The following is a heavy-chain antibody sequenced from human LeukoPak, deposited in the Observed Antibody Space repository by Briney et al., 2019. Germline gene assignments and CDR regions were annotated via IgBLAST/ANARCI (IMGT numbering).Heavy chain of an antibody. CDR2: ISGSGGST. CDR1: GFTFSSYA. V-gene: IGHV3-23*01. CDR3: AKGLNYDSSGYSPYYFDY. J-gene: IGHJ4*02. D-gene: IGHD3-22*01. Sequence: GGSLRLSCAASGFTFSSYAMSWVRQAPGKGLEWVSAISGSGGSTYYADSVKGRFTISRDNSKNTLYLQMNSLRAEDTAVYYCAKGLNYDSSGYSPYYFDYWGQGTLVTVSS.